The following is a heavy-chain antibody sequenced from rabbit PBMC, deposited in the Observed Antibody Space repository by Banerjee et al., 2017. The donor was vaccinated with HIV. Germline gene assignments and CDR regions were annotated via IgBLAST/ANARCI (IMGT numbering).Heavy chain of an antibody. Sequence: QSLEESGGDLVKPGAPLTLTCTASGFSFSSGYWIWWVRQAPGKGLEWIGYIDTGDGTTYYASWVNGRFTISKTSSTTVTLQMTSLTAADTATYFCASSPFRYDGYRNFWGPGTLVTVS. CDR3: ASSPFRYDGYRNF. V-gene: IGHV1S40*01. D-gene: IGHD7-1*01. J-gene: IGHJ4*01. CDR1: GFSFSSGYW. CDR2: IDTGDGTT.